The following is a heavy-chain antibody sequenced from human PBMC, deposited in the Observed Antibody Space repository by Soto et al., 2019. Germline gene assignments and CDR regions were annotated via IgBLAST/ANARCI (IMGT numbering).Heavy chain of an antibody. CDR3: AKVPGEPAAIANYYGMDV. CDR1: GFTFSSYG. J-gene: IGHJ6*02. CDR2: ISYDGSNK. Sequence: AGSLRLSCAASGFTFSSYGMHWVRQAPVKVLEWVAVISYDGSNKYYADSVKVRVTISRDNSKNTLYLQLNSLRAEDTAVYYCAKVPGEPAAIANYYGMDVWGQGTTVTVSS. V-gene: IGHV3-30*18. D-gene: IGHD2-2*01.